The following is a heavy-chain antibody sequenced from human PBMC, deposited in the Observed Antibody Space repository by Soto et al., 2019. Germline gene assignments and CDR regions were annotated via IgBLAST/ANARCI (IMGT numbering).Heavy chain of an antibody. CDR3: ARRSSSWSAAEYFQH. J-gene: IGHJ1*01. D-gene: IGHD6-13*01. CDR1: GYTFTSYG. Sequence: ASVKVSCKASGYTFTSYGISWVRQAPGQGLEWMGWISAYNGNTNYAQKLQGRVTMTTDTSTSTAYMELRSLRSDDTAVYYCARRSSSWSAAEYFQHWGQGTLVTVSS. V-gene: IGHV1-18*01. CDR2: ISAYNGNT.